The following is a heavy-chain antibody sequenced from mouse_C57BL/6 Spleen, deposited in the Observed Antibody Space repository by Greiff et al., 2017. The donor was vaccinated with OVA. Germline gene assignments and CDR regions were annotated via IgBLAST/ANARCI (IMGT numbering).Heavy chain of an antibody. D-gene: IGHD1-1*01. CDR1: GYTFTSYW. V-gene: IGHV1-69*01. Sequence: VQLQQPGAELVMPGASVKLSCKASGYTFTSYWMHWVKQRPGQGLEWIGEIDPSDSYTNYNQKFKGKSTLTVDKSSSTAYMQLSSLTSEDSAVYYCARGIATVGDFDYWGQGTTLTVSS. CDR3: ARGIATVGDFDY. CDR2: IDPSDSYT. J-gene: IGHJ2*01.